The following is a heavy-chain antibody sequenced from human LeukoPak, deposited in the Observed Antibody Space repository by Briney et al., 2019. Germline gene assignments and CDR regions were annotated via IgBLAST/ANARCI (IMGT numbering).Heavy chain of an antibody. V-gene: IGHV3-15*01. CDR1: GFTFSNAW. CDR2: IKSKTDGGTT. J-gene: IGHJ5*02. CDR3: TTDHKGGFDP. Sequence: PGGPLRLSCAVSGFTFSNAWMTWVRQVPGKGLEWVGRIKSKTDGGTTEYAAPVKGRFTISRDDSKNTLYLQMNSLKTEDTAVYYCTTDHKGGFDPWGQGTLVTVSS.